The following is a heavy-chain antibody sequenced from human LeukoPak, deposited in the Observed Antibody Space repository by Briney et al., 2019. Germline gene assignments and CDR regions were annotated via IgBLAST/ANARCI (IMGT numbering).Heavy chain of an antibody. V-gene: IGHV3-66*01. D-gene: IGHD3-10*01. J-gene: IGHJ6*02. Sequence: PGGSLRLSCAASGFTVSSNYMSWVRQAPGKGLEWVSVIYSGGSTYYADSVKGRFTISRDNSKNTLYLQMNSLRAEDTAVCYCARDKVGDYYYYGMDVWGQGTTVTVSS. CDR3: ARDKVGDYYYYGMDV. CDR2: IYSGGST. CDR1: GFTVSSNY.